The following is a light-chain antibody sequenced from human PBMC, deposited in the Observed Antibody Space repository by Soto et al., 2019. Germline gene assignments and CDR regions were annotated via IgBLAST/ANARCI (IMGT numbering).Light chain of an antibody. CDR2: EVS. CDR3: SSYTSSSTLV. Sequence: QSVLTQPASVSASPGQSITISCTGTSSDIGGYIYVSWYQHHPGKAPRLMIYEVSSRPSGVSNRFSGSKSGNTASLTISGLQAEDEAQYYCSSYTSSSTLVFGTGTKLTVL. V-gene: IGLV2-14*01. J-gene: IGLJ1*01. CDR1: SSDIGGYIY.